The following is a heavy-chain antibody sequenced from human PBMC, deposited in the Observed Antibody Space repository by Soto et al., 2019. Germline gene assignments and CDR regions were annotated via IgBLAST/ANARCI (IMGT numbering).Heavy chain of an antibody. D-gene: IGHD6-6*01. Sequence: GASVKVSCKASGYTFTSYYMHWVRQAPGQGLEWMGIINPSGGSTSYAQKFQGRVTMTRDTSTSTVYMELSSLRSEDTAVYYCARDSGLIAARPWYWFDPWGQGTLVTVSS. CDR2: INPSGGST. CDR3: ARDSGLIAARPWYWFDP. CDR1: GYTFTSYY. J-gene: IGHJ5*02. V-gene: IGHV1-46*01.